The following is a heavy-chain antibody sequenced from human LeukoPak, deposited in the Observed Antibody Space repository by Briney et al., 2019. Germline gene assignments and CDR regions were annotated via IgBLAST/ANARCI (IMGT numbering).Heavy chain of an antibody. V-gene: IGHV4-34*01. CDR2: ITHSGSP. J-gene: IGHJ2*01. CDR1: SGSLRGYY. Sequence: SETLSLTCGVSSGSLRGYYWRWIRQPPGGGLEWLGEITHSGSPNYNPSLKSRVTISGDTSTKQFSLNLKSVTAADTGVYYCARGVDLWGRGTPVSVSS. CDR3: ARGVDL.